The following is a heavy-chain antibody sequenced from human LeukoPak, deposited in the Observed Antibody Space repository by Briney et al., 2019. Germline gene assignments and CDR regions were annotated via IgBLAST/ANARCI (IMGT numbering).Heavy chain of an antibody. Sequence: GASVKVSCKASGGTFISYAISWVRQAPGQGLEWMGRIIPILGIANYAQKFQGRVTITADKSTSTAYMELSSLRSEDTAVYYCAREEYSSSWYYYYGMDVWGQGTTVTVSS. D-gene: IGHD6-13*01. CDR3: AREEYSSSWYYYYGMDV. CDR1: GGTFISYA. J-gene: IGHJ6*02. CDR2: IIPILGIA. V-gene: IGHV1-69*04.